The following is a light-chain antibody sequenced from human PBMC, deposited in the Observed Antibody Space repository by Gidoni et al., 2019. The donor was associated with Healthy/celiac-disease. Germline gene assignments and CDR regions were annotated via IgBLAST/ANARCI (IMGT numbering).Light chain of an antibody. V-gene: IGKV3-20*01. J-gene: IGKJ2*01. CDR3: QQYGSSPQYT. CDR2: GAS. Sequence: EIVLTQSPGTLSLSPGERATLSCRASQSVSSSYLAWYQQKPGQAPRLLIYGASSRATGIPDRVSGSGSGTDFTLTISRLEPEDFAVYYCQQYGSSPQYTFXQXTKLXIK. CDR1: QSVSSSY.